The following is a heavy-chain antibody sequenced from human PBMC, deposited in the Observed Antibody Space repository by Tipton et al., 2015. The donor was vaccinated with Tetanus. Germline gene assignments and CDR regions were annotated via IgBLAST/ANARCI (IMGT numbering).Heavy chain of an antibody. V-gene: IGHV4-30-4*08. CDR3: ARGGRDAYNNPLGAFDV. D-gene: IGHD5-24*01. J-gene: IGHJ3*01. CDR2: ISHSGSS. Sequence: TLSLTCTVSGGSFRSGDHYWNWVRQSPGKGLEWIGEISHSGSSSYSPSLKSRVTISVDTSKNQFSLRLRSVAAADTAVYYCARGGRDAYNNPLGAFDVWGRGTTVTVSS. CDR1: GGSFRSGDHY.